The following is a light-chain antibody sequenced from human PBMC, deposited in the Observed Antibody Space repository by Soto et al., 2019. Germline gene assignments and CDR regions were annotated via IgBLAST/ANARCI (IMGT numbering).Light chain of an antibody. CDR3: QQYNNWPPWT. CDR1: QGVSSN. CDR2: GAA. V-gene: IGKV3-15*01. J-gene: IGKJ1*01. Sequence: EIVMTQSPATLSVSPGERATLSCRASQGVSSNLAWYRQKPGQAPRLLIYGAATRGTGIPARFNGSGSATEFTLTISSLQSEDFAVYYCQQYNNWPPWTFGQGTKVEIK.